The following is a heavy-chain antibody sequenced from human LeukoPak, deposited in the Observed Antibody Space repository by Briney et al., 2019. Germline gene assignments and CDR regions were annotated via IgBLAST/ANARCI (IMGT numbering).Heavy chain of an antibody. V-gene: IGHV4-59*01. D-gene: IGHD4-17*01. CDR1: GGSINNYY. CDR2: ISHIGRT. J-gene: IGHJ3*02. Sequence: SETLSLTCTVSGGSINNYYWSWIRQSPGTGLEWIGYISHIGRTNYNPSLKSRVTTSIDTSKNQFSLKLRSVTAADTAVYYCARDLVTVTKGFDIWGQGTMVSVSS. CDR3: ARDLVTVTKGFDI.